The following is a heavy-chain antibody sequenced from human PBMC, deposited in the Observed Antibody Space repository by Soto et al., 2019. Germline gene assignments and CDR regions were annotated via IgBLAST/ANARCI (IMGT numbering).Heavy chain of an antibody. J-gene: IGHJ4*02. V-gene: IGHV3-33*01. D-gene: IGHD3-16*02. Sequence: QVQLVESGGGVVQPGRSLRLSCAASGFTFSSYGMQWVRQAPGKGLEWVAVIWYDGSNRYYADSVKGRFTISRDNSKNTLYLQMNSLRAEDTAVYYCARDRKIRGVIGYFDYWGQGTLVTVSS. CDR3: ARDRKIRGVIGYFDY. CDR2: IWYDGSNR. CDR1: GFTFSSYG.